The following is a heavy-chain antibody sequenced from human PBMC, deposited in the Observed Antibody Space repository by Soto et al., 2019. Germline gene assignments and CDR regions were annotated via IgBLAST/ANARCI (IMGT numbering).Heavy chain of an antibody. CDR3: AKDRPRRTSGYFFDY. D-gene: IGHD1-1*01. Sequence: PSETLSLTCTVSGGSVSSGDYYWSWIRQPPGKGLEWIGYIYYSGSTYYNPSLKSRVTISVDTSKNQFSLKLSSVTAADTALYYCAKDRPRRTSGYFFDYWGQGTPVTVSS. V-gene: IGHV4-30-4*01. CDR2: IYYSGST. CDR1: GGSVSSGDYY. J-gene: IGHJ4*02.